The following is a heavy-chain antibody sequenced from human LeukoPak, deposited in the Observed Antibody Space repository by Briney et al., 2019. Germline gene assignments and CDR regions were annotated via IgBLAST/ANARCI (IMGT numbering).Heavy chain of an antibody. D-gene: IGHD3-10*01. CDR1: GYTFTGYY. Sequence: ASVKVSCKASGYTFTGYYMHWVRQAPGQGLEWMGWINPNSGGTNYAQKFQGRVTITRDTSITTAYMELSRLRSDDTAVYYCARAGRGVWFGEKNWFDPWGQGTLVTVSS. V-gene: IGHV1-2*02. CDR2: INPNSGGT. CDR3: ARAGRGVWFGEKNWFDP. J-gene: IGHJ5*02.